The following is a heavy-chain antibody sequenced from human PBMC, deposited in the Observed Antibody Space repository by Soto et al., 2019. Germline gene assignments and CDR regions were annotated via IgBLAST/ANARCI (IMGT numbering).Heavy chain of an antibody. CDR2: IYYSGTT. CDR3: ARHGYYYDSGGSTRAFDI. CDR1: GDSISSSSYY. D-gene: IGHD3-22*01. Sequence: ETLSLTCPVSGDSISSSSYYWGWIRQPPGKGLEWIGTIYYSGTTYYNPSLKSRVAISIDTSKNQISLNLSSVTAADTAVYFCARHGYYYDSGGSTRAFDIWGHGTMLTVSS. J-gene: IGHJ3*02. V-gene: IGHV4-39*01.